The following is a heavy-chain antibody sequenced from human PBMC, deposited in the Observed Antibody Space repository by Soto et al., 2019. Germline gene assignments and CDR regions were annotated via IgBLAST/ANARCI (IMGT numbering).Heavy chain of an antibody. CDR3: ARQFGVNPHFDS. V-gene: IGHV1-18*01. D-gene: IGHD2-8*01. CDR1: GYSFTSYG. Sequence: QVQLGQPGAEVKEPGASVKVSCMASGYSFTSYGLIWLPQAPGQRLEWMEWISPYNGNTKYAQKLQGKITITTDTSTNTAYMELRSLRSVDTAVYYCARQFGVNPHFDSWGQGTLVAVSS. J-gene: IGHJ4*02. CDR2: ISPYNGNT.